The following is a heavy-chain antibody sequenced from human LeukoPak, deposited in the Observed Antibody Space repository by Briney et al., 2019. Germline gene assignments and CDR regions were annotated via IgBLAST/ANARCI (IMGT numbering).Heavy chain of an antibody. Sequence: PSQTLCLTCTVSGGSISSGDYYWSWIRQPPGKGLEWIGYIYYSGSTYYNPSLKSRVTISVDTSKNQFSLKLSSVTAADTAVYYCARLPYYDSSGYYSPFDYWGQGTLVTVSS. CDR2: IYYSGST. CDR1: GGSISSGDYY. V-gene: IGHV4-30-4*01. D-gene: IGHD3-22*01. CDR3: ARLPYYDSSGYYSPFDY. J-gene: IGHJ4*02.